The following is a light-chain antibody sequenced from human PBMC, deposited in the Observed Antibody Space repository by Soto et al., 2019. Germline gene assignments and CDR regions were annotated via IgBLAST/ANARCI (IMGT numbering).Light chain of an antibody. J-gene: IGLJ1*01. CDR1: SSDVGGYNY. CDR3: SSYTTSSTYV. CDR2: DVS. V-gene: IGLV2-14*01. Sequence: QSALTQPASVSGSPGQSITISCTGTSSDVGGYNYVSWYQQHPGKAPKLMICDVSDRPSGISNRFSGSKSGNTASLTISGLQAEDEAYYYCSSYTTSSTYVFGTGTKLTVL.